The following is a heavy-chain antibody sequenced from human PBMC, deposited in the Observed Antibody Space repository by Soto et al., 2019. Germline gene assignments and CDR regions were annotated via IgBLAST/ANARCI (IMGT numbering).Heavy chain of an antibody. CDR3: ARRSSGSYGWFDP. D-gene: IGHD1-26*01. V-gene: IGHV4-38-2*01. J-gene: IGHJ5*02. Sequence: LPETLSLTCAVSGYSISSGHYWGWIRQPPGKGLEWIGSTHHSGDICYNPSLKSRVTISVDTPNNQFSLKLSSVTAADTAIYYCARRSSGSYGWFDPWGQGTRVTVSS. CDR2: THHSGDI. CDR1: GYSISSGHY.